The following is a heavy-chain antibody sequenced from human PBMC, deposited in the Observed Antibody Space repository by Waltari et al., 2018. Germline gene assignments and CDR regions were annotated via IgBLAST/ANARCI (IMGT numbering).Heavy chain of an antibody. CDR1: GYSISSGYY. V-gene: IGHV4-38-2*01. J-gene: IGHJ4*02. Sequence: QVQLQESGPGLVKPSETLSLTCAVSGYSISSGYYWGWIRQPPGKGLEWIGSIDHSGGTYYNPSLKSQVTISVDTSKNQFSLKLSSVTAADTAVYYCAELYSGSYGVYWGQGTLVTVSS. CDR2: IDHSGGT. D-gene: IGHD1-26*01. CDR3: AELYSGSYGVY.